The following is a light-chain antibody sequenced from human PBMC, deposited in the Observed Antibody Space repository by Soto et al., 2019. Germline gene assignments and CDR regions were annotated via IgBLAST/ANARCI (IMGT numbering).Light chain of an antibody. CDR2: DAS. Sequence: DIQMTQSPSTLSASVGDRVTITCRASQSISSWLAWYQQKPGKAPKLLIYDASSLASGVPSRFSGGGSGTECTRTISRLQPDDFANDYCHQYNSYPLTFGGGTKVEIK. CDR1: QSISSW. CDR3: HQYNSYPLT. V-gene: IGKV1-5*01. J-gene: IGKJ4*01.